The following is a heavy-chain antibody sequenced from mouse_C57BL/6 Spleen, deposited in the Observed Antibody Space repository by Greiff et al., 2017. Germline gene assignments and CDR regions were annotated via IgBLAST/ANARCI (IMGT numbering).Heavy chain of an antibody. V-gene: IGHV1-42*01. D-gene: IGHD1-1*01. CDR3: ARDGSSLFAY. CDR1: GYSFTGYY. J-gene: IGHJ3*01. CDR2: INPSTGGT. Sequence: VQLQQSGPELVKPGASVKISCKASGYSFTGYYMNWVKQSPEKSLEWIREINPSTGGTTYNQKFKAKATLTVDKSSSTAYMQLKSLTSEDSAVYYCARDGSSLFAYWGQGTLVTVSA.